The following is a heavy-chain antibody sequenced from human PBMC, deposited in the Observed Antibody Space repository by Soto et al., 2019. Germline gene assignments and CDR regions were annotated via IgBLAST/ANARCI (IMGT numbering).Heavy chain of an antibody. CDR1: VGPMNNYY. Sequence: QVQLQESGPGLVKPSETLSLTCTISVGPMNNYYCSWFRQPRGQGLEWIGYMGYNGFTRYNPSLRSCVAISLDTAKHQFCLNLRSLSAAVTALFYCALQVFGGLHGLVDVWGQGITVIVSS. J-gene: IGHJ6*02. D-gene: IGHD3-10*02. V-gene: IGHV4-59*08. CDR2: MGYNGFT. CDR3: ALQVFGGLHGLVDV.